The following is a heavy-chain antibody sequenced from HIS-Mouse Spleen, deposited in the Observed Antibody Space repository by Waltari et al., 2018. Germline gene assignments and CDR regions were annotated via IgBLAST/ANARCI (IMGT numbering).Heavy chain of an antibody. D-gene: IGHD6-13*01. Sequence: QLQLQESGPGLVKPSETLSLTCTVSGGSISSSSYYWGWIRQPPGKGLEWIGSIYYSWSTYYNPSLKHRVTISVDTSKNQFSLKLSSVTAADTAVYYCAREIPYSSSWYDWYFDLWGRGTLVTVSS. CDR1: GGSISSSSYY. CDR2: IYYSWST. CDR3: AREIPYSSSWYDWYFDL. V-gene: IGHV4-39*07. J-gene: IGHJ2*01.